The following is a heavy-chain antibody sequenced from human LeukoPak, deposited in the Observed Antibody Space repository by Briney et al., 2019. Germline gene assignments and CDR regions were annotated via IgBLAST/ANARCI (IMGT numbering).Heavy chain of an antibody. CDR3: ARDRVATSSSPFDY. V-gene: IGHV3-7*01. J-gene: IGHJ4*02. Sequence: GGSLRLSCAASGFIFSNFWMTWVRQAPGKGLEWVANIKQDGSEEYYVDSVKGRFTISRDNAKNSLYLRMNSLRAEDTAVYYCARDRVATSSSPFDYWGQGTLVTVSS. CDR1: GFIFSNFW. D-gene: IGHD6-13*01. CDR2: IKQDGSEE.